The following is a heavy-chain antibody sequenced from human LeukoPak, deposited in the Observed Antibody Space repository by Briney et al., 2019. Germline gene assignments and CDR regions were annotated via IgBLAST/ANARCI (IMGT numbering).Heavy chain of an antibody. V-gene: IGHV3-33*01. D-gene: IGHD3-9*01. CDR1: GFTFSSYG. CDR2: IWHDGSNK. J-gene: IGHJ3*02. CDR3: ARDYSPLLRYFDPWAFDI. Sequence: GGSLRLSCAASGFTFSSYGMHWVRQAPGKGLEWVAVIWHDGSNKYYADSVKGRFTISRDNSKNTLYLQMNSLRAEDTAVYYCARDYSPLLRYFDPWAFDIWGQGTMVTVSS.